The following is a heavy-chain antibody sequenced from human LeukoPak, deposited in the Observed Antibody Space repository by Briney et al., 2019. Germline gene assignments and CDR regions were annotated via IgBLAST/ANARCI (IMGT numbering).Heavy chain of an antibody. CDR2: ISSSSTNI. Sequence: PGGSLRLSCAASGFTFSRYNVNWVRQAPGKGLEWVSSISSSSTNIYYADSVKGRFTISRDNAKNSLYLQMNSLRAEDTAVYYCARSITGVNWFDPWGQGTLVTVSS. CDR3: ARSITGVNWFDP. V-gene: IGHV3-21*01. D-gene: IGHD1-20*01. J-gene: IGHJ5*02. CDR1: GFTFSRYN.